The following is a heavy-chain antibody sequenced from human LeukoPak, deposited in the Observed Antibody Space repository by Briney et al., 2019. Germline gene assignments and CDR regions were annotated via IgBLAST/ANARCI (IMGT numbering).Heavy chain of an antibody. V-gene: IGHV3-53*01. CDR2: IYSSGST. J-gene: IGHJ4*02. CDR3: TRAEFSNSFDD. D-gene: IGHD6-6*01. Sequence: GGSLRLAWTASGFTVISYYMSWVRQTPGRSLEWVAFIYSSGSTYYAESAEGRFTISRDSSKNTLYLEMTSLRVEDTAVYYCTRAEFSNSFDDWGQGTLVIVSS. CDR1: GFTVISYY.